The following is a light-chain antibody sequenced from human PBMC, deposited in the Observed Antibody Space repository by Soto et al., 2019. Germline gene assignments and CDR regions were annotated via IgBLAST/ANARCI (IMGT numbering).Light chain of an antibody. CDR1: SSDIGAYNY. CDR3: SSYTFASAEV. J-gene: IGLJ3*02. V-gene: IGLV2-14*01. Sequence: QSALTQPASVSGSPGQSITISCTGTSSDIGAYNYVSWYRQHPGKAPKLIIYHVTNRPEGISNRFSGSKSGNTASLTISRLQAEDEADYYCSSYTFASAEVFGGGTKVTVL. CDR2: HVT.